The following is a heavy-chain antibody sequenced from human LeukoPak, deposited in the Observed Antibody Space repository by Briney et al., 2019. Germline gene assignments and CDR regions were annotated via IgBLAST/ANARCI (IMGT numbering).Heavy chain of an antibody. D-gene: IGHD4-23*01. CDR1: GGSFSGYY. CDR2: INHSRST. J-gene: IGHJ4*02. Sequence: SETLSLTCAVYGGSFSGYYWSWIRPPPGKGLEWIGEINHSRSTNYNPSLKSRVTISVDTSKNHLSLKLSSVTAADTAVYYCATEYGGNSRNYWGQGTLVTVSS. CDR3: ATEYGGNSRNY. V-gene: IGHV4-34*01.